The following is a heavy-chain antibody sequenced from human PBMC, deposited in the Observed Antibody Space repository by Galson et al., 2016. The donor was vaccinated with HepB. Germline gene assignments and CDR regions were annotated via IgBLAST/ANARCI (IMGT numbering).Heavy chain of an antibody. CDR1: GFTFSRYS. CDR2: ISSSSGYI. Sequence: SLRLSCAASGFTFSRYSMNWVRQAPGKGLEWVSSISSSSGYIYYADSVKGRFTISRDNAKNSLYLHMNSLRAEDTDVYYCARDPVYCSSTSCYYFDYWGQGTLVTVSS. V-gene: IGHV3-21*01. CDR3: ARDPVYCSSTSCYYFDY. J-gene: IGHJ4*02. D-gene: IGHD2-2*01.